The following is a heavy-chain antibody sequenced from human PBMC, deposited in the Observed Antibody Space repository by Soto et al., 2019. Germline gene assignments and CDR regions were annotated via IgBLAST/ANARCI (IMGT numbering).Heavy chain of an antibody. V-gene: IGHV3-33*01. CDR1: GFTFSSYG. CDR2: IWYDGSNK. D-gene: IGHD6-19*01. Sequence: GGSLRLSCAASGFTFSSYGMHWVRQAPGKGLEWVAVIWYDGSNKYYADSVKGRFTISRDNSKNTLYLQMNSLRAEDTAVYYCASGPRQWLVHGGDFDYWGQGTLVTVAS. CDR3: ASGPRQWLVHGGDFDY. J-gene: IGHJ4*02.